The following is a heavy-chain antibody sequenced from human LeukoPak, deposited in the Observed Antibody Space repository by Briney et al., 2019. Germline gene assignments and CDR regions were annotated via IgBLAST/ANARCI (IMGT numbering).Heavy chain of an antibody. J-gene: IGHJ5*02. CDR1: GGSISSGGYS. CDR3: ARDASYCSGGSCFNWFDP. D-gene: IGHD2-15*01. Sequence: SQTLSLTCAVCGGSISSGGYSWSWIRQLPGKGLEWIGYIYHSGSTYYNPSLKSRVTISVDRSKNQFSLKLSSVTAADTAVYYCARDASYCSGGSCFNWFDPWGQGTLVTVSS. V-gene: IGHV4-30-2*01. CDR2: IYHSGST.